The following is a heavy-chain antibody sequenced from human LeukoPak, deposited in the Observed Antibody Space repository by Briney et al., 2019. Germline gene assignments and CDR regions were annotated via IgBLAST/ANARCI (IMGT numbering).Heavy chain of an antibody. D-gene: IGHD3-22*01. J-gene: IGHJ4*02. V-gene: IGHV4-59*01. Sequence: SETLSLTCTVSGGSISSYYWSWTRQPPGKGLEWIGYIYYSGSTNYNPSLKSRVTISVDTSKNQFSLKLSSVTAADTAVYYCARAEDYYDSSGYYSYYFDYWGQGTLVTISS. CDR1: GGSISSYY. CDR3: ARAEDYYDSSGYYSYYFDY. CDR2: IYYSGST.